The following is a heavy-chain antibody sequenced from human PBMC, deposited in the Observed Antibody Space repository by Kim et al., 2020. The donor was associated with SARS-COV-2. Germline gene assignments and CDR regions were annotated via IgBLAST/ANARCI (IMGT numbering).Heavy chain of an antibody. J-gene: IGHJ4*02. D-gene: IGHD6-19*01. V-gene: IGHV1-24*01. Sequence: QKFQGRVTMTEDTSTDTAYMELSSLRSEDTAVYYCATDPQRGSSAWYKDYWGQGTLVTVSS. CDR3: ATDPQRGSSAWYKDY.